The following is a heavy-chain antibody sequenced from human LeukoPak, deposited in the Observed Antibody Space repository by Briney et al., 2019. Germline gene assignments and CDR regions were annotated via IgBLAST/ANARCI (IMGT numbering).Heavy chain of an antibody. CDR3: ARDKGVAATSVGFGEQKNYYYYYGMDV. J-gene: IGHJ6*02. CDR2: INHSGST. V-gene: IGHV4-34*01. D-gene: IGHD2-15*01. CDR1: GGSFSGYY. Sequence: KASETLSLTCAVYGGSFSGYYWSWIRQPPGKGLEWIGEINHSGSTNYNPSLKSRVTISVDTSKNQFSLKLSSVTAADTAVYYCARDKGVAATSVGFGEQKNYYYYYGMDVWGQGTTVTVSS.